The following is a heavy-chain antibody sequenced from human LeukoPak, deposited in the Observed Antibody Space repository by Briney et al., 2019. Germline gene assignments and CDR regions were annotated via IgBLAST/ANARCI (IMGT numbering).Heavy chain of an antibody. CDR3: AKYGYYGMDV. CDR1: GFTFDDYA. Sequence: GGSLRLSCAASGFTFDDYAMHWVRQAPGKGLEWVSGISWNSGCIGYADSVKGRFTISRDNAKNSLYLQMNSLRAEDTALYYCAKYGYYGMDVWGQGTTVTVSS. D-gene: IGHD4-17*01. CDR2: ISWNSGCI. J-gene: IGHJ6*02. V-gene: IGHV3-9*01.